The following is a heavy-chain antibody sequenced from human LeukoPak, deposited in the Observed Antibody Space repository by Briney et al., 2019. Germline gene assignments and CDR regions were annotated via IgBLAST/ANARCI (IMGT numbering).Heavy chain of an antibody. CDR3: ARGVQYVLHYDISGYPPRGH. V-gene: IGHV1-2*02. CDR1: RYTFTGYY. D-gene: IGHD3-22*01. Sequence: GASVKVSCKASRYTFTGYYMHWVRQAPGQGLEWMGCINPNSGGTNYAQNFQGRVTTTRDTSISTAYMELSRLRSDDTAVYYCARGVQYVLHYDISGYPPRGHWGQGTLVTVSS. J-gene: IGHJ4*02. CDR2: INPNSGGT.